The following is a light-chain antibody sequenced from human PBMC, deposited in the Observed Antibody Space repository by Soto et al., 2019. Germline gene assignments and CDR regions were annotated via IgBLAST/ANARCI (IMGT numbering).Light chain of an antibody. CDR1: QSVSSSY. CDR3: QQYGSSRWT. Sequence: EIVLTQSPGTLSLSPGERATLSCRASQSVSSSYLAWYQQKPGQAPRLLIYGASSRATGIAARFSGSGSGTDFTLTISRLEPEDFAAYYCQQYGSSRWTFGQGTKVEIK. V-gene: IGKV3-20*01. CDR2: GAS. J-gene: IGKJ1*01.